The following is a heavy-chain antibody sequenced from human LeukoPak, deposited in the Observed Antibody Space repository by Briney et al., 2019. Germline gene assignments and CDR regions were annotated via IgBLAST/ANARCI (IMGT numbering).Heavy chain of an antibody. CDR3: ARVSALMISFGGVIVGYFDY. J-gene: IGHJ4*02. V-gene: IGHV1-69*13. CDR2: IVPFFGTA. D-gene: IGHD3-16*02. CDR1: GGTFSSYA. Sequence: GASVKVSCKASGGTFSSYAISWVRQAPGQGLEWIGGIVPFFGTANYAQKFQGRVTITADESTSTAYMELSSLRSEDTAVYYCARVSALMISFGGVIVGYFDYWGQGTLVTVSS.